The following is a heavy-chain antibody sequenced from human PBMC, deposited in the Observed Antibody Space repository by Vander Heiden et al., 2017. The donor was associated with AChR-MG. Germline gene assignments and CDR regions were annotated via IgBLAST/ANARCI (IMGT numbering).Heavy chain of an antibody. J-gene: IGHJ4*02. D-gene: IGHD6-13*01. CDR2: ISGGGDTI. V-gene: IGHV3-23*01. Sequence: EVQLLESGGGLVPPGGSLRLSCAASGSTVSIDAMSWVRQAPGKGLEWGSAISGGGDTIYYADSVRGRFTISRDNSKNTLYLQMNSLRAEDTAVYYCAKLRETWYTDSWGQGTLVTVSS. CDR1: GSTVSIDA. CDR3: AKLRETWYTDS.